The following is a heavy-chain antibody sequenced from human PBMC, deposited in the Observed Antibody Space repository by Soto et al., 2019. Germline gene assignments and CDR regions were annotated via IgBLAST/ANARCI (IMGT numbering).Heavy chain of an antibody. D-gene: IGHD3-10*01. Sequence: QVQLVQSGAEVKKPGSSVKVFCKTSGVSFNNNGIGWVRQAPGHGLEWMGGVSPPFRTSNYARKFQGRTSITADASTGTVNMELSSLTSEDTAQYYCARVLYYGSGSYSPYGMDVWGQGTTVTVSS. CDR2: VSPPFRTS. CDR3: ARVLYYGSGSYSPYGMDV. V-gene: IGHV1-69*01. CDR1: GVSFNNNG. J-gene: IGHJ6*02.